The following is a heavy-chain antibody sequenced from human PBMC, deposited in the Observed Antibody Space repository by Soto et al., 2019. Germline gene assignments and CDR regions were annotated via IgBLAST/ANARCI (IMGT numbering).Heavy chain of an antibody. CDR1: GFTFSSYG. J-gene: IGHJ4*02. Sequence: GGSLRLSCAASGFTFSSYGMHWVRQAPGKGLEWVAVIWYDGSNKYYADSVKGRFTISRDNSKNSLYLQMNSLRAEDTALYYCAKAPVPSTVTTEFDYWGQGTLVTVSS. CDR3: AKAPVPSTVTTEFDY. V-gene: IGHV3-33*03. D-gene: IGHD4-17*01. CDR2: IWYDGSNK.